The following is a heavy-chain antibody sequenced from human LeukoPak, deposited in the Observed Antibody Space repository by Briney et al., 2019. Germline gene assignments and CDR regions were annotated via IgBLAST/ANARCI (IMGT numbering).Heavy chain of an antibody. CDR1: GFTLSRYW. D-gene: IGHD3-10*01. J-gene: IGHJ5*02. CDR2: EKQDGSEK. CDR3: ARGVNYYGSGIHWFDP. Sequence: GGSLTLSWAVSGFTLSRYWMSWVRQAPGEGLEWVANEKQDGSEKYYVDSVKGRVTISRDNAKNSLYLQMNSLRAEDTAVYYCARGVNYYGSGIHWFDPWGQGTLVTVSS. V-gene: IGHV3-7*01.